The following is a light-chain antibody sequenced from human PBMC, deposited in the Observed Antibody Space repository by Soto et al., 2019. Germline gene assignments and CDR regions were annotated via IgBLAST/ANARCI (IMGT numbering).Light chain of an antibody. CDR3: QQYGSSPRT. CDR2: GVS. CDR1: RSVSNN. J-gene: IGKJ1*01. V-gene: IGKV3-20*01. Sequence: TQAPTTLSVSPGEIASLSCRGRRSVSNNLAWYQQKPGQAPSLLIYGVSNRATGIPERFSGSGSGTDFTLTISRMEPEDFAVYFCQQYGSSPRTFGQGTKVDI.